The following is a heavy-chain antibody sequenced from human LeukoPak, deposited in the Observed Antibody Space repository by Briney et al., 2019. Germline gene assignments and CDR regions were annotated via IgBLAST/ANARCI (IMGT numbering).Heavy chain of an antibody. CDR3: ARVEDYYDSSGYPWDY. Sequence: SETLSLTCTVSGGSISRSSYYWGWIRQPPGKGLEWIGSIYYSGTTYYNPSLKSRVTISVDTSKNQFSLNLTSVTAADTAVYYCARVEDYYDSSGYPWDYWGQGTLVTASS. CDR1: GGSISRSSYY. J-gene: IGHJ4*02. D-gene: IGHD3-22*01. V-gene: IGHV4-39*07. CDR2: IYYSGTT.